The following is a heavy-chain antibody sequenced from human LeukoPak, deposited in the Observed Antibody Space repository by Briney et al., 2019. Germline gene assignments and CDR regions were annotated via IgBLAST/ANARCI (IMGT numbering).Heavy chain of an antibody. CDR1: GYTFTSYY. CDR3: ARDRGLNYYDSSGYYSSGSDFDL. J-gene: IGHJ2*01. D-gene: IGHD3-22*01. V-gene: IGHV1-46*01. Sequence: ASVKVSCKASGYTFTSYYMHWVRQAPGQGLEWMGIINPSGGSTSYAQKLQGRVTMTTDTSTSTAYMELRSLRSDDTAVYYCARDRGLNYYDSSGYYSSGSDFDLWGRGTLVTVSS. CDR2: INPSGGST.